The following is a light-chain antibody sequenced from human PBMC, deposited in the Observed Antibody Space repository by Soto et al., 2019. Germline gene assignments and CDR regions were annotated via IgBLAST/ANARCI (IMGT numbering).Light chain of an antibody. CDR2: DAS. J-gene: IGKJ1*01. CDR1: QSISSW. V-gene: IGKV1-5*01. Sequence: DIQMTQSPSTLSASVGDRVTITCRASQSISSWLAWYQQKTGKVPKLLIYDASNLESGVPSRFSGSGSGTEFTLTISSLQPDDFATYYCQQYSSHSTFGQGTKVDIK. CDR3: QQYSSHST.